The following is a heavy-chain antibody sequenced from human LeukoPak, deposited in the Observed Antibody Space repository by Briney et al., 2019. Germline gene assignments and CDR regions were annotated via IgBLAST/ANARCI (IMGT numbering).Heavy chain of an antibody. CDR1: GYTFTSYG. CDR3: ARMTTELDWFDP. J-gene: IGHJ5*02. D-gene: IGHD4-17*01. V-gene: IGHV1-18*01. Sequence: ASVKVSCKASGYTFTSYGISWVRQAPGQGLEWMGWISAYNGNTNYAQKLQGRVTMTTDTSTSTAYMELSSLRSEDTAVYYCARMTTELDWFDPWGQGTLVTVSS. CDR2: ISAYNGNT.